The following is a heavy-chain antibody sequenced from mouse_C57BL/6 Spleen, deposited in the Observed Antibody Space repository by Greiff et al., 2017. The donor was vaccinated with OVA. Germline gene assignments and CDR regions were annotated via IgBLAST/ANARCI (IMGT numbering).Heavy chain of an antibody. Sequence: EVQLVESVAGLVRPGASVTLSCTASGFTIKNTYMHWVNQRPEQSLEWFGRIDPENGNTKYAPTFQGKATITADTSTNTAYLQLSSLTTEDTAIYYCARPGTKYFDGWGTGTTVTVSA. V-gene: IGHV14-3*01. D-gene: IGHD4-1*01. J-gene: IGHJ1*03. CDR1: GFTIKNTY. CDR2: IDPENGNT. CDR3: ARPGTKYFDG.